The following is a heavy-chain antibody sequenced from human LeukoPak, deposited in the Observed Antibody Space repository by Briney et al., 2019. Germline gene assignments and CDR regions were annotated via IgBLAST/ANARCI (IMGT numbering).Heavy chain of an antibody. J-gene: IGHJ4*02. Sequence: GSLRLSCAASGFTFSSYAMSWVRQPPGRGLQWIGKIFQSGSTNYNPSLKSRVTISVDKSKNQFSLKLSSVTAADTAVYYCARHRNDYDFWSGYPYYFDYWGQGTLVTVSS. CDR2: IFQSGST. V-gene: IGHV4-4*02. CDR1: GFTFSSYAM. D-gene: IGHD3-3*01. CDR3: ARHRNDYDFWSGYPYYFDY.